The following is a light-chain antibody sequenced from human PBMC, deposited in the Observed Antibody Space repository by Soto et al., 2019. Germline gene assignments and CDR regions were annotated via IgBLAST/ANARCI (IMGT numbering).Light chain of an antibody. CDR1: QTISNNY. CDR2: AVS. J-gene: IGKJ1*01. CDR3: QQHSNSPWT. V-gene: IGKV3-20*01. Sequence: EIVLTQSPGTLTLSPGESAALSCRASQTISNNYLVWYRQKPGQAPRLLIYAVSSRAAGIPDRFSGSGSGTDFALTIARLEPEDSAAYHCQQHSNSPWTFGHGTRVEI.